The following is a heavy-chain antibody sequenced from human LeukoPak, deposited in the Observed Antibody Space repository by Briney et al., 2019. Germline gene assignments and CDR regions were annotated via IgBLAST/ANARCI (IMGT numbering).Heavy chain of an antibody. CDR1: GFTFSSYA. Sequence: GGSLRLSCAASGFTFSSYAMSWVRQAPGKGLEWVSAISGSGGSTYYADSVKGRFTISRDNSKNTLYLQMNSLRAEDTAVYYCAKTTKRWLPTAVDYWGQEPWSPSPQ. D-gene: IGHD5-24*01. CDR3: AKTTKRWLPTAVDY. J-gene: IGHJ4*01. V-gene: IGHV3-23*01. CDR2: ISGSGGST.